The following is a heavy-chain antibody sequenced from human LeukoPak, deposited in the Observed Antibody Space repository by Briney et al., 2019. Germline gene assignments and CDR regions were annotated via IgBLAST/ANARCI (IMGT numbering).Heavy chain of an antibody. CDR2: ISGDGTNK. D-gene: IGHD3-3*01. J-gene: IGHJ4*02. CDR3: ARCRENDFWSGSPVDH. V-gene: IGHV3-30-3*01. CDR1: GFTFSIYA. Sequence: PGGSLRLSCAASGFTFSIYAMSWVRQAPGKGLEWLAVISGDGTNKYYAESVKGRFTISRNNSKTTVLVQLNSLRVEDTAVYYCARCRENDFWSGSPVDHWGQGTLVTVSS.